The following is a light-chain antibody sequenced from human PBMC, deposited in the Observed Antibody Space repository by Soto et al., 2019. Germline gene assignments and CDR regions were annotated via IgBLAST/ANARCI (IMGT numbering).Light chain of an antibody. CDR3: QQYGSSSWT. CDR2: GTS. V-gene: IGKV3-20*01. CDR1: QSVSSGY. J-gene: IGKJ1*01. Sequence: EIVLTQSPGTLSLSSGERATLSCRASQSVSSGYLAWYQQKPGQAPRLLIYGTSSRATAIPDRFSGSGSGTDFTLTISRLEPEDFAVYYCQQYGSSSWTFGQGTKVDIK.